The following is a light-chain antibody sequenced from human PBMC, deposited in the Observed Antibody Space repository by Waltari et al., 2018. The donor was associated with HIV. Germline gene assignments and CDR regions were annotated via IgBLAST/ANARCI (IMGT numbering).Light chain of an antibody. CDR3: QQDNNLPLMYT. J-gene: IGKJ2*01. CDR1: QSVSSN. V-gene: IGKV3-15*01. Sequence: EILMTQSPATLSVSPGERAPLSCSASQSVSSNLAWYQQKPGQPPRLLIYGASTRATGIPARFSGSGSETDFSITVSSLQSEDSSVFYCQQDNNLPLMYTFGEGTKLDIK. CDR2: GAS.